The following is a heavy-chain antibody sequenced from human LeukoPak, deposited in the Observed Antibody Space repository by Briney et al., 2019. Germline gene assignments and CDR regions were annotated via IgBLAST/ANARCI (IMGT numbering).Heavy chain of an antibody. J-gene: IGHJ4*02. CDR1: GGSISSYY. CDR3: ARDKPVDFWSGYYTLFDY. Sequence: SETLSLTCTVSGGSISSYYWSWIRQPAGKGLEWIGRIYTSGSTNYNPSLKSRVTMSVDTSKNQFSLKLSSVTAADTAVYYCARDKPVDFWSGYYTLFDYWGQGTLVTVSS. D-gene: IGHD3-3*01. CDR2: IYTSGST. V-gene: IGHV4-4*07.